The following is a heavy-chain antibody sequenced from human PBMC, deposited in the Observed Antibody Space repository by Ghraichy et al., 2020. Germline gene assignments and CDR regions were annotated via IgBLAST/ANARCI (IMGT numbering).Heavy chain of an antibody. Sequence: GGSLRLSCAASGFTFSSYGMHWVRQAPGKGLEWVAVIWYDGSNKYYADSVKGRFTISRDNSKNTLYLQMNSLRAEDTAVYYCARDNDYYDSSGYYYYYYGMDVWGQGTTVTVSS. V-gene: IGHV3-33*01. D-gene: IGHD3-22*01. CDR3: ARDNDYYDSSGYYYYYYGMDV. CDR1: GFTFSSYG. J-gene: IGHJ6*02. CDR2: IWYDGSNK.